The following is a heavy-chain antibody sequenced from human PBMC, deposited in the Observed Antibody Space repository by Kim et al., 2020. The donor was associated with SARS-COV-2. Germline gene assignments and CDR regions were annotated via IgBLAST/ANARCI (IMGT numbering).Heavy chain of an antibody. V-gene: IGHV3-33*01. D-gene: IGHD3-22*01. CDR3: ARATGVITYYFDY. J-gene: IGHJ4*02. Sequence: YAHAVKGRVTHSGEQYKNTMYLQVNSLRAEDTSVYYCARATGVITYYFDYWGQGTLVTVSS.